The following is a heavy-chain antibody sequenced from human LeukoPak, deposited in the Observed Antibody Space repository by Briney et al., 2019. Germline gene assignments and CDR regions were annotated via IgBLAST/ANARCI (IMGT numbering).Heavy chain of an antibody. CDR1: GYTFTSYA. D-gene: IGHD2-8*01. V-gene: IGHV1-3*01. CDR2: INAGNGNT. J-gene: IGHJ4*02. CDR3: AAALFEKGYCTNGVCYGGLDY. Sequence: GASVKVSCKASGYTFTSYAMHWVRQAPGQRLEWMGWINAGNGNTKYSQKFQGRVTITRDTSASTAYMELSSLRSEDTAVYYCAAALFEKGYCTNGVCYGGLDYWGQGTLVTVSS.